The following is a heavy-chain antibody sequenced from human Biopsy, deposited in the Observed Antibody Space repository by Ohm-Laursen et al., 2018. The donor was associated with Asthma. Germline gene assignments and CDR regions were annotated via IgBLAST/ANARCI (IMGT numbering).Heavy chain of an antibody. CDR3: VRGSSSWHNGPFHYYYALDV. CDR2: IYYSGTA. Sequence: GTLSLTCSLSGGSGGYMKSGNYYWGWMRQPPGKGLEWIGCIYYSGTAYYTPSLKSRVTVSADVFKNQFSLILTSVTGADTALYCCVRGSSSWHNGPFHYYYALDVWGQGAPVTVSS. CDR1: GGSGGYMKSGNYY. D-gene: IGHD6-13*01. J-gene: IGHJ6*02. V-gene: IGHV4-39*01.